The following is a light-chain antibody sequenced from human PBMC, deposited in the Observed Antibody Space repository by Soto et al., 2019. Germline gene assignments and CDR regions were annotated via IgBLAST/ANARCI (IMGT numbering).Light chain of an antibody. CDR3: QQYDILPIT. Sequence: DIQMTQSPSSLFASVGDRVTITCQATQDINIYLNWYQQKPGKAPNLLIYDASNLEIGVPSRFSGSVSGTHFTFTISSLQTEDIGTYYCQQYDILPITFGRVTRLEIK. V-gene: IGKV1-33*01. CDR1: QDINIY. J-gene: IGKJ5*01. CDR2: DAS.